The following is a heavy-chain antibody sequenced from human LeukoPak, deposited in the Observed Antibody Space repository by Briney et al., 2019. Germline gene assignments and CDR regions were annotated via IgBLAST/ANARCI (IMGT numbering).Heavy chain of an antibody. CDR2: ITSSSSYI. D-gene: IGHD3-3*01. J-gene: IGHJ4*02. Sequence: PGGSLRLSCAASGFTFNSYSMTWVRQAPGKGLEWVSSITSSSSYIYYADSVKGRFTVSRDNAKNSLYLQMNSLRAEDTGVYYCARSGVALFDYWGQGTLVTVSS. V-gene: IGHV3-21*01. CDR1: GFTFNSYS. CDR3: ARSGVALFDY.